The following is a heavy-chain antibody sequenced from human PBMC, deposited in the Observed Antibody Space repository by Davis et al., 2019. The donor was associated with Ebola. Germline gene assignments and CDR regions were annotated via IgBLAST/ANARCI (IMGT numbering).Heavy chain of an antibody. V-gene: IGHV3-NL1*01. CDR2: ISGGGRSA. CDR1: GFTFSSYG. Sequence: GGSLRLSCAASGFTFSSYGMHWVRQAPGKGLEWVSGISGGGRSADYGDSVKGRFTISRDNSKNTLYLQMNSLRAEDTAVYYCARGTSGYSYALGSPDWFDPWGQGTLVTVSS. CDR3: ARGTSGYSYALGSPDWFDP. D-gene: IGHD5-18*01. J-gene: IGHJ5*02.